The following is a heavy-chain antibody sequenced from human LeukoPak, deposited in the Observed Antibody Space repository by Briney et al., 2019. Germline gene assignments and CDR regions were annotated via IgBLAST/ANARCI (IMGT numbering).Heavy chain of an antibody. Sequence: ASVKVSCKASGYTFISSGISWVRQAPGQGLEWMGWMNPNSGNTGYAQKFQGRVTMTRNTSISTAYMELSSLRSEDTAVYYCARGDTWIQSYRYYGMDVWGQGTTVTVSS. CDR3: ARGDTWIQSYRYYGMDV. J-gene: IGHJ6*02. CDR2: MNPNSGNT. CDR1: GYTFISSG. V-gene: IGHV1-8*01. D-gene: IGHD5-18*01.